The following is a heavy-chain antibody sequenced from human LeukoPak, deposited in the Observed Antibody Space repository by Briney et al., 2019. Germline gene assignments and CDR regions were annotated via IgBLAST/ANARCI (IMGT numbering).Heavy chain of an antibody. CDR3: TTDHQTTVSPYYYYYYMDV. V-gene: IGHV3-21*03. J-gene: IGHJ6*03. CDR2: ISSSSSYT. CDR1: GFTFSTYS. Sequence: GGSLRLSCAASGFTFSTYSMNWVRQAPGKGLEWVSSISSSSSYTYYADSVKGRFTISRDNAKNSLYLQMNSLKTEDTAVYYCTTDHQTTVSPYYYYYYMDVWGKGTTVTVSS. D-gene: IGHD4-11*01.